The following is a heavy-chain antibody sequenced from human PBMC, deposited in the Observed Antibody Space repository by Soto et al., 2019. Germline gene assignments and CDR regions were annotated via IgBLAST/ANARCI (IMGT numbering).Heavy chain of an antibody. CDR1: GFTFSNYG. J-gene: IGHJ6*02. V-gene: IGHV1-18*01. CDR3: ARDIESVTAKHFFYYYAMDV. CDR2: VSANNGNT. Sequence: ASVKVSCKASGFTFSNYGLNWVRQAPGQGLEWMGWVSANNGNTNYTQNHKGRVSMTTDTSTSTAYMELRGLTFDDTAVYYCARDIESVTAKHFFYYYAMDVWGQGTTVAVFS. D-gene: IGHD2-8*01.